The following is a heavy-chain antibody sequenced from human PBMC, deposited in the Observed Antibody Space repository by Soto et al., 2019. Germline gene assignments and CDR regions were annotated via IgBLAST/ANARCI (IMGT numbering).Heavy chain of an antibody. V-gene: IGHV3-23*01. Sequence: GGSLRLSCAASGFTFSSYAMSWVRQAPGKGLEWVSAISGSGGSTYYADSVKGRFTISRDNSKNTLYLQMNSLRAEDTAVYYCAKHYDILTGYYFYSSGWYFGGTDYWGQGTLVTVSS. J-gene: IGHJ4*02. CDR3: AKHYDILTGYYFYSSGWYFGGTDY. CDR2: ISGSGGST. CDR1: GFTFSSYA. D-gene: IGHD3-9*01.